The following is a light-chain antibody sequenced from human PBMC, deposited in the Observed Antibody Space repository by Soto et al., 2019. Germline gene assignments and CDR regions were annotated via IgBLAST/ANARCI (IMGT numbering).Light chain of an antibody. J-gene: IGLJ2*01. CDR1: SSDVGGYNY. V-gene: IGLV2-11*01. CDR3: CSYAGSYTFV. CDR2: DVT. Sequence: QSALTQPRSVSGSPGQSVTICCTGTSSDVGGYNYVSWFQQHPGKAPKVMIYDVTERPSGVPDRFTGSKSGNTASLTISGLQAEDEADYYCCSYAGSYTFVFGGGTKLTVL.